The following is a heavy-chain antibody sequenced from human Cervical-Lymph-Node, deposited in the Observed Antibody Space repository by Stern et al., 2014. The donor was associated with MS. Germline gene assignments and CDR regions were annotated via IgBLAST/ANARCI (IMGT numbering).Heavy chain of an antibody. Sequence: VQLVQSGAEVKKPGSSVKVSCKASGGTLSRYAISWVRQAPGQGLEWMGVIIPLSGKTNYAQKFQGRIKLLADESTSTAYMELSSLRSEDAAVYFCAGSYSGWDNPYHFYGMDVWGQGTTVTVS. CDR2: IIPLSGKT. V-gene: IGHV1-69*01. CDR3: AGSYSGWDNPYHFYGMDV. D-gene: IGHD6-19*01. J-gene: IGHJ6*02. CDR1: GGTLSRYA.